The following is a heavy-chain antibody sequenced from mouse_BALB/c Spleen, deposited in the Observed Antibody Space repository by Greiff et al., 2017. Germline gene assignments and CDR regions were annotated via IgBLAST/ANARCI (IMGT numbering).Heavy chain of an antibody. V-gene: IGHV3-6*02. Sequence: EVQLQESGPGLVKPSQSLSLTCSVTGYSITSGYYWNWIRQFPGNKLEWMGYISYDGSNNYNPSLKNRISITRDTSKNQFFLKLNSVTTEDTATYDSARDYYGPFADWGQGTLVTVSA. CDR2: ISYDGSN. J-gene: IGHJ3*01. CDR1: GYSITSGYY. D-gene: IGHD1-2*01. CDR3: ARDYYGPFAD.